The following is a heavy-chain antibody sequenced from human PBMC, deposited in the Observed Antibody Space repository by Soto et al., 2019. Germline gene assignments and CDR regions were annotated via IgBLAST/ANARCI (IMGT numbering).Heavy chain of an antibody. J-gene: IGHJ6*02. CDR3: ARGPDIVVVPAAIPAHIGQLLPKPDYYYYGMDV. Sequence: SVKVSCKASGGTFSSYAISCVRQAPGQGLEWMGGIIPIFGTANYAQKFQGRVTITADESTSTAYMELSSLRSEDTAVYYCARGPDIVVVPAAIPAHIGQLLPKPDYYYYGMDVWGQGTTVTVSS. CDR1: GGTFSSYA. D-gene: IGHD2-2*01. CDR2: IIPIFGTA. V-gene: IGHV1-69*13.